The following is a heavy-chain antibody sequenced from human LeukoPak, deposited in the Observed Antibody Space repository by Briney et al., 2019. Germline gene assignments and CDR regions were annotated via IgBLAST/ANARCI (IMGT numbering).Heavy chain of an antibody. J-gene: IGHJ4*02. CDR1: GGSISSSSYY. Sequence: PSETLSLTCTVSGGSISSSSYYWGWIRQPPGKGLEWIGSIYYSGSTYYNPSLKSRVTISVDTSNNQFSLKLSSVTAGDTAVYYCARRIVGATFDYWGQGTLVTVSS. CDR2: IYYSGST. CDR3: ARRIVGATFDY. D-gene: IGHD1-26*01. V-gene: IGHV4-39*01.